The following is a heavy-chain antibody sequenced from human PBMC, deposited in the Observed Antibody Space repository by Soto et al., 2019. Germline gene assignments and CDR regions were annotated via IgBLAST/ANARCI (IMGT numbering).Heavy chain of an antibody. J-gene: IGHJ3*02. V-gene: IGHV3-23*01. CDR1: GFTFSSYA. CDR2: ISGGGGDST. Sequence: EVHLLESGGGLVQPGGSLTLSCAASGFTFSSYAMSWVRQAPGKGLEWVSAISGGGGDSTYYADSVKGRLIISKDNSKNTLYLQMRSLRAEDTAVYYCAKEPAIIGKGAFDMWGQGTMVTVSS. D-gene: IGHD2-2*01. CDR3: AKEPAIIGKGAFDM.